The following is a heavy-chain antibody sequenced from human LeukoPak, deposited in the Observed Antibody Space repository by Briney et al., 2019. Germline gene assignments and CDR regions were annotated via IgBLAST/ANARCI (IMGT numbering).Heavy chain of an antibody. CDR1: GFSFSKAW. J-gene: IGHJ4*02. CDR2: IKDRSEGGTR. CDR3: TLLEMATIGFDY. V-gene: IGHV3-15*01. Sequence: TGGSLRLSCKTSGFSFSKAWMSWVRQAPGKGLEWVGRIKDRSEGGTRDYAAPVKGRFTISRDDSKNTLYLQMNSLKTEDTAVYYCTLLEMATIGFDYWGQGTLVTVSS. D-gene: IGHD5-24*01.